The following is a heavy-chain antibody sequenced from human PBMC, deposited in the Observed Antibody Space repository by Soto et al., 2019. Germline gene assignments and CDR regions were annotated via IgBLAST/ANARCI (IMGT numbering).Heavy chain of an antibody. Sequence: QLQLQESGPGLVKPSETLSLTCTVSGGSISSRGYYWGWIRQPPGKGLEWIGTIYYSGSTYYNPSLTSRVTISVDTSKNQFSLKLSSVPAADTAVYYCATSNWFDPWGQGTLVTVSS. V-gene: IGHV4-39*01. CDR3: ATSNWFDP. J-gene: IGHJ5*02. CDR2: IYYSGST. CDR1: GGSISSRGYY.